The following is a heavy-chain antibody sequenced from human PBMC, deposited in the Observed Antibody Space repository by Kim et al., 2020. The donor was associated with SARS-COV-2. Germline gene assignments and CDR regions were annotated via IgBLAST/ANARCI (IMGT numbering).Heavy chain of an antibody. Sequence: GGSLRLSCAASGFTFSSFTMNWVRQAPGKGLEWVSSISSTSSFIYYADSLKGRFTISRDNAKNSLYLQVNSLRAEDTAVYFCARGSGGADYWGQGTLVTV. CDR3: ARGSGGADY. J-gene: IGHJ4*02. CDR2: ISSTSSFI. CDR1: GFTFSSFT. V-gene: IGHV3-21*01. D-gene: IGHD3-16*01.